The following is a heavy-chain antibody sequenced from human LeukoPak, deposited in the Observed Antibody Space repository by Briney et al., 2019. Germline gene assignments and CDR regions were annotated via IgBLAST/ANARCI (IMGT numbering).Heavy chain of an antibody. CDR1: GFTFSGYD. CDR3: AKASAIDY. CDR2: IRYDGSNK. V-gene: IGHV3-30*02. Sequence: GGSLRLSCAASGFTFSGYDMHWVRQAPGKGLDGVAFIRYDGSNKYYTDSVKGRFTISRDNSKNTLYLQMNSLRPEDTAVYYCAKASAIDYWGQGTLVTVSS. J-gene: IGHJ4*02.